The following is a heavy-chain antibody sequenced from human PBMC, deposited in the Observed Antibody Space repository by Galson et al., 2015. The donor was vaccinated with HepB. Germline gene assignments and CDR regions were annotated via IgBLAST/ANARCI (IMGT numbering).Heavy chain of an antibody. V-gene: IGHV1-24*01. Sequence: SVKVSCKVSGYPLSELSMHWVRQAPGKGLEWMGGFDPEDGETIYAQKFQGRVTMTEDTSTDTAYMELSSLRSEDTAVYYCATNVAAYAFDIWGQGTMVTVSS. D-gene: IGHD6-25*01. CDR3: ATNVAAYAFDI. CDR2: FDPEDGET. CDR1: GYPLSELS. J-gene: IGHJ3*02.